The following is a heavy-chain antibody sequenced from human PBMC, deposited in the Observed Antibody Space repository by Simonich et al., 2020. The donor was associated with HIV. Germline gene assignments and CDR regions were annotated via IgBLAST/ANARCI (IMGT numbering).Heavy chain of an antibody. V-gene: IGHV3-74*01. D-gene: IGHD2-15*01. CDR3: ARDKGCSGDTCYYDYYYYGMDV. CDR2: IKEDGSDT. J-gene: IGHJ6*02. Sequence: EVQLVESGGGLVQPGGSLRLSCAASGFTFSSHWMHWVCRDQGKGRGWVTLIKEDGSDTSYADSGKGRFTLSRDNAKNTLYLQMNRLRAEDTAVYYCARDKGCSGDTCYYDYYYYGMDVWGQGTTVTVSS. CDR1: GFTFSSHW.